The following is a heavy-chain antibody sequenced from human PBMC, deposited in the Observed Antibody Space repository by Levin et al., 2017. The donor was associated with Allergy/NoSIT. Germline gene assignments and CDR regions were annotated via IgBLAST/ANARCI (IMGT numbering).Heavy chain of an antibody. CDR3: AKEAIGGYSYASSNFDY. J-gene: IGHJ4*02. Sequence: PGGSLRLSCAASGFTFDDYTMHWVRQAPGKGLEWVSLISWDGGRTYYADSVKGRFTISRDNSKNSLYLQMNSLRTEDTALYYCAKEAIGGYSYASSNFDYWGQGTLVTVSS. V-gene: IGHV3-43*01. CDR1: GFTFDDYT. D-gene: IGHD5-18*01. CDR2: ISWDGGRT.